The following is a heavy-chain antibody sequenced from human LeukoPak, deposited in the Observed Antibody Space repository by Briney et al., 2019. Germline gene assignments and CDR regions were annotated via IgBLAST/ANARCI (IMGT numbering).Heavy chain of an antibody. CDR2: ISPSGGST. CDR3: ATDLGYGRTSSSWYDNAFDI. CDR1: GYTFTSYY. D-gene: IGHD6-13*01. J-gene: IGHJ3*02. V-gene: IGHV1-46*01. Sequence: ASVKVSCKASGYTFTSYYMHWVRQAPGQGLEWMGIISPSGGSTSYAQKFQGRVTMTEDTSTDTAYMELSSLRSEDTAVYYCATDLGYGRTSSSWYDNAFDIWGQGTMVTVSS.